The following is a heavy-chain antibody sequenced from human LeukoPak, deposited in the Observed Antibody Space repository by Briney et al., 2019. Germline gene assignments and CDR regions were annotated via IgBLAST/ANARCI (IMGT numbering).Heavy chain of an antibody. Sequence: GASVKVSCKAAGCTFTSYGISWVRQAPGQWLEWMGWISAYKGNTNYAQKLQGRVTMTTDTSTSTAYMELRSLRYDDTAVYYCARADSYYYGSGSYGSYSDYWGQGTLVTVSS. CDR3: ARADSYYYGSGSYGSYSDY. D-gene: IGHD3-10*01. V-gene: IGHV1-18*01. CDR2: ISAYKGNT. CDR1: GCTFTSYG. J-gene: IGHJ4*02.